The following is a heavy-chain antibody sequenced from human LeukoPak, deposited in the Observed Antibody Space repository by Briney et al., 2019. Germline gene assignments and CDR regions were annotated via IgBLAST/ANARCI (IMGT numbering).Heavy chain of an antibody. J-gene: IGHJ6*02. D-gene: IGHD4-11*01. V-gene: IGHV3-30-3*01. Sequence: QPGRSLGLSCAASGFTFSTYSLHWVRQAPGKGLEWVAVISKGGTNKYYADSVKGRFTTSRDNSKNTLYMQMNSLRPEDTAVYFCARDLPATVTTYYYGMDVWGQGTTVTVSS. CDR2: ISKGGTNK. CDR3: ARDLPATVTTYYYGMDV. CDR1: GFTFSTYS.